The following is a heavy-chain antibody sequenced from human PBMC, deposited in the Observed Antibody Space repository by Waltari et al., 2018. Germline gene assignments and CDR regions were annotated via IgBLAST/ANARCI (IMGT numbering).Heavy chain of an antibody. CDR2: IIPIFGTA. J-gene: IGHJ3*02. CDR1: GGTFSSYA. V-gene: IGHV1-69*14. Sequence: QVQLVQSGAAVKKPGSSVKVSCKASGGTFSSYAITWVPTAPGQGLEWMGGIIPIFGTANYAQKFQGRVTITADKSTSTAYMELSSLRSEDTAVYYCAREIAYCGGDCYDAFDIWGQGTMVTVSS. CDR3: AREIAYCGGDCYDAFDI. D-gene: IGHD2-21*01.